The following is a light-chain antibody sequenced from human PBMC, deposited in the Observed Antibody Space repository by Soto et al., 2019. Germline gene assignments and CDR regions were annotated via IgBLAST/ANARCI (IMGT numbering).Light chain of an antibody. CDR1: QSVNRSY. CDR3: QQVGSSPIT. Sequence: EIVLTQSPGTLSLSPGEIATLSCRASQSVNRSYLGWYQQRPGQAPRLLIYGASSRATGIPDRFSGSASGADFTLTNSRLEPEDFAVYYCQQVGSSPITFGQGTRLETK. J-gene: IGKJ5*01. V-gene: IGKV3-20*01. CDR2: GAS.